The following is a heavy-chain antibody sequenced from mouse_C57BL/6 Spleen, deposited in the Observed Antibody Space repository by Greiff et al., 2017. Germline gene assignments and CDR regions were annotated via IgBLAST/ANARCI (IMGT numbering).Heavy chain of an antibody. CDR3: DRITAVVATDWDVDV. D-gene: IGHD1-1*01. CDR2: IDPEDGDT. V-gene: IGHV14-1*01. CDR1: GFNIKDYY. J-gene: IGHJ1*03. Sequence: EVQLQESGAELVRPGASVKLSCTASGFNIKDYYMHWVKQRPEQGLEWIGRIDPEDGDTEYAPKFQGKATMTADTSSNTAYLQLSSLTSEDTAVYYCDRITAVVATDWDVDVWGTGTTVTVSS.